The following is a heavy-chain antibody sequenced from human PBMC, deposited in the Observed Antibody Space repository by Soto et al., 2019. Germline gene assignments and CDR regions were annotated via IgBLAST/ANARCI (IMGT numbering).Heavy chain of an antibody. V-gene: IGHV1-18*01. D-gene: IGHD5-12*01. CDR3: AREVVAPYYYYGMDV. CDR1: GYTFTRSG. Sequence: QVQLVQSGAEVKKPGASVKVSCKASGYTFTRSGISWVRQAPGQGPEWMGWISSYNGDTNYAQTFQGRVTMTTATSTRRADMELRSRRSDDTAVYYCAREVVAPYYYYGMDVWGQGTPVTVSS. J-gene: IGHJ6*02. CDR2: ISSYNGDT.